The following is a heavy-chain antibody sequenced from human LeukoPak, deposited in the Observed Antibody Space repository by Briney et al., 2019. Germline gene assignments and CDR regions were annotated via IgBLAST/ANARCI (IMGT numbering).Heavy chain of an antibody. CDR2: ISAYNGNT. J-gene: IGHJ5*02. Sequence: GASVKVSCKASGYSFTSYGIIWVRQAPGQGLEWMGWISAYNGNTNYAQKLQGRVTMTTDTSTSTAYMELRSLRSDDTAVYYCARGAYSSGWYRTNWLDPWGQGTLVTVSS. CDR3: ARGAYSSGWYRTNWLDP. V-gene: IGHV1-18*01. CDR1: GYSFTSYG. D-gene: IGHD6-19*01.